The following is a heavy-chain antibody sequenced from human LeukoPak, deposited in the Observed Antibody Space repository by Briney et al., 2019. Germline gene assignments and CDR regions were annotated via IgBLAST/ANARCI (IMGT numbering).Heavy chain of an antibody. V-gene: IGHV3-72*01. CDR1: GFTFSDHY. CDR3: ATSVPDTRGHYFLND. Sequence: GGSLRLSCAASGFTFSDHYIDWVRQAPGKGLEWLGRSRNKAKSYTTEYAASVKGRFTISRDNAEKSVYLQMNSLDSEDTAVYYRATSVPDTRGHYFLNDWGQGTLVTVSS. CDR2: SRNKAKSYTT. D-gene: IGHD3-22*01. J-gene: IGHJ4*02.